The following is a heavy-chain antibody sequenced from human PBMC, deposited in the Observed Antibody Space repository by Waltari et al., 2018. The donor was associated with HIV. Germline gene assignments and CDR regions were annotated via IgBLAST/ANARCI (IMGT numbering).Heavy chain of an antibody. CDR2: IYHSGST. V-gene: IGHV4-4*02. D-gene: IGHD6-19*01. CDR3: ARTYSSGWFDY. Sequence: QVQLHASGHGLVKHSGPLSLTAAVPGGSIRCSNWGRWVRPPPGKGLEWTGEIYHSGSTNYNPSLKSRVTISVDKSKNQFSLKLSSVTAADTAVYYCARTYSSGWFDYWGQGTLVTVSS. J-gene: IGHJ4*02. CDR1: GGSIRCSNW.